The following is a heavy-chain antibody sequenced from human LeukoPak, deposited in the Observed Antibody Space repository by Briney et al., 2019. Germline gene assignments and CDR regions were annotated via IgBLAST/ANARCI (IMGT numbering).Heavy chain of an antibody. V-gene: IGHV1-2*06. D-gene: IGHD4-17*01. J-gene: IGHJ5*02. Sequence: ASVKVSCKASGYTFTGYYMHWVRQAPGQGLEWMGRINPNSGGTNYAQKFQGRVTVTRDTSISTAYMELSRLRSDDTAVYYCATDYGDYGSWFDPWGQGTLVTVSS. CDR2: INPNSGGT. CDR3: ATDYGDYGSWFDP. CDR1: GYTFTGYY.